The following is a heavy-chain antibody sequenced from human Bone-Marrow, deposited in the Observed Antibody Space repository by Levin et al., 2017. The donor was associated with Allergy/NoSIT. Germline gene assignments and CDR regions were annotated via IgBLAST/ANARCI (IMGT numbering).Heavy chain of an antibody. CDR3: TGEPNWFDP. CDR1: GFIFTNFW. Sequence: LSLTCAASGFIFTNFWMSWVRQAPGKGLEWVGRIKSKSSGGTTDYAAPVKGRFIISRDDSKNTLYLQMNSLKTEDTAVYYCTGEPNWFDPWGQGTLVTVSS. CDR2: IKSKSSGGTT. J-gene: IGHJ5*02. D-gene: IGHD1-14*01. V-gene: IGHV3-15*01.